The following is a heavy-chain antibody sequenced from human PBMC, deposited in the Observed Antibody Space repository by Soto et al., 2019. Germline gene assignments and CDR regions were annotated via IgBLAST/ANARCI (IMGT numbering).Heavy chain of an antibody. CDR1: GFTFSNAW. V-gene: IGHV3-15*01. CDR3: TTDLIVATIYPLTGLIPY. CDR2: IKSKTDGGTT. J-gene: IGHJ4*02. D-gene: IGHD5-12*01. Sequence: PGGSLRLSCAASGFTFSNAWMSWVRQAPGKGLEWVGRIKSKTDGGTTDYAAPVKGRFTISRDDSKNTLYLQMNSLKTEDTAVYYCTTDLIVATIYPLTGLIPYWGQGTLVTVSS.